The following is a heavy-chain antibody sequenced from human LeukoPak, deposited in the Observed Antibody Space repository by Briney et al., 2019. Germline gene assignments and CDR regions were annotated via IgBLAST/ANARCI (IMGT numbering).Heavy chain of an antibody. J-gene: IGHJ4*02. Sequence: PSETLTLTCNVSGCSISTYYWSWIRQPPGKGLEWIGYIYYSGSTSYNLSLKSRVTISVDTSKNQFSLKLSSVTAADTAVYYCAREEALGSGSFDYWGQGTLVTVSS. CDR2: IYYSGST. D-gene: IGHD1-26*01. CDR1: GCSISTYY. CDR3: AREEALGSGSFDY. V-gene: IGHV4-59*01.